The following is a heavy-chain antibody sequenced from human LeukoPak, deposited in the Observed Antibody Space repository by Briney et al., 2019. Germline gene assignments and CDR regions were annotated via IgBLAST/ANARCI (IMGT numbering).Heavy chain of an antibody. J-gene: IGHJ4*02. CDR3: ARDYDYGDYPGY. Sequence: GGSLRLSCAASGFTFSSYEMSWVRQAPGKGLEWVSGINWNGGRTGYADSVKGRFTISRDNAKNSLYLQMNSLRAEDTALYYCARDYDYGDYPGYWGQGTLVTVSS. CDR2: INWNGGRT. D-gene: IGHD4-17*01. CDR1: GFTFSSYE. V-gene: IGHV3-20*04.